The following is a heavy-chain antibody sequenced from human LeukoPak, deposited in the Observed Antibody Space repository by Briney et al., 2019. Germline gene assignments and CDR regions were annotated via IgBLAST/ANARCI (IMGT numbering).Heavy chain of an antibody. V-gene: IGHV4-4*02. Sequence: PSETLSLTCGVSGGSISSSYWWSWVRQPPGKGLEWIGEIYHSGSTNYNPSLKSRVTISVDTSKNQFSLKLSSVTAADTAVYYCARGPLYGDYYMDVWGKGTTVTVSS. CDR2: IYHSGST. CDR3: ARGPLYGDYYMDV. J-gene: IGHJ6*03. D-gene: IGHD4-17*01. CDR1: GGSISSSYW.